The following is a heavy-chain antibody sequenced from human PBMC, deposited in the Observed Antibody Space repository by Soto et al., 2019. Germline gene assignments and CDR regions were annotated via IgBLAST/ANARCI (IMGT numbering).Heavy chain of an antibody. J-gene: IGHJ4*02. CDR3: ARVRVTGIAAHEFDY. Sequence: ASVKVSCKASGYTFTSYYMHWVRQAPGQGLEWMGIINPSGGSTSYAQKFQGRVTMTRDTSTSTVYMELSSLRSEDTAVYYCARVRVTGIAAHEFDYWGQGTLVTVSS. D-gene: IGHD6-6*01. CDR2: INPSGGST. V-gene: IGHV1-46*03. CDR1: GYTFTSYY.